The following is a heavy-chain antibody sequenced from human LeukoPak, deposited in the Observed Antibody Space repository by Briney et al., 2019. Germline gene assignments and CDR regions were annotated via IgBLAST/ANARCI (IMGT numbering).Heavy chain of an antibody. V-gene: IGHV1-46*01. J-gene: IGHJ3*02. CDR3: ARFRSGGSCYSCGFDI. Sequence: ASVKVSCKASGYTFTRYFMHWVRQAPGQGLEWMGVINPSGGSTAYIQKLQGRVTMTRDTSTSTVYMELSSLRSEDTAVYYCARFRSGGSCYSCGFDIWGQGTMVTVSS. D-gene: IGHD2-15*01. CDR1: GYTFTRYF. CDR2: INPSGGST.